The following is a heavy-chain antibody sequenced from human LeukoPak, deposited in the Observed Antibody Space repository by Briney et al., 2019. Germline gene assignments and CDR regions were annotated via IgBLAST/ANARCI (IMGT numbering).Heavy chain of an antibody. CDR3: ARDLHAHSGSYYQ. D-gene: IGHD3-10*01. CDR1: GYTFTSYD. V-gene: IGHV1-8*01. J-gene: IGHJ4*02. Sequence: ASVKVSCKASGYTFTSYDINWVRQATGQGLEWMGWMNPNSGNTGYARKFQGRVTMTRNTSISTAYMELSSLRSEDTAVYYCARDLHAHSGSYYQWGQGTLVTVSS. CDR2: MNPNSGNT.